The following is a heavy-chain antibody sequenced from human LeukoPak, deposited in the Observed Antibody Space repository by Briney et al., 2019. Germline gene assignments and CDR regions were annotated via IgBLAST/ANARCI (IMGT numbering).Heavy chain of an antibody. D-gene: IGHD4-17*01. CDR2: INPNSGGT. V-gene: IGHV1-2*06. Sequence: ASVKVSCKASGYTFTGYYMHWVRQAPGQGLECMGRINPNSGGTNYAQKFQGRVTMTRDTSISTAYMELSRLRSDDTAVYYCARAKSSYGVTDYWGQGTLVTVSS. CDR1: GYTFTGYY. J-gene: IGHJ4*02. CDR3: ARAKSSYGVTDY.